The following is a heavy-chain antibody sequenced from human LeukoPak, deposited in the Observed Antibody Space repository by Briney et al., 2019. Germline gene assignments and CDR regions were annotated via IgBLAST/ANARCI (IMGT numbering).Heavy chain of an antibody. Sequence: ASVKVSCKVSGYTLTELSMHWVRQAPGKGLEWMGGFDPEDGETIYAQKFQGRVTMTEDTSTDTAYMELSSLRSEDTAVYYCATVQRLVVRGVSVLGDHYFDYWGQGTLVTVSS. CDR1: GYTLTELS. CDR2: FDPEDGET. J-gene: IGHJ4*02. V-gene: IGHV1-24*01. D-gene: IGHD3-10*01. CDR3: ATVQRLVVRGVSVLGDHYFDY.